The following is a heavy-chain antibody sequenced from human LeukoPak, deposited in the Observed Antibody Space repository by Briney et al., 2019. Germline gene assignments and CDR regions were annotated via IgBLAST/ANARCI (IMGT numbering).Heavy chain of an antibody. CDR2: MNPNSGNT. D-gene: IGHD2-15*01. J-gene: IGHJ6*03. V-gene: IGHV1-8*03. CDR3: ARGVPVRRFLLYCSGGSCYSHYMDV. CDR1: GSTFTSYD. Sequence: ASVNVSCKASGSTFTSYDINWGRQAPGPGLEWMGWMNPNSGNTGYAQKFQGRVTITRNTSISTAYMELSSLRSEDTAVYYCARGVPVRRFLLYCSGGSCYSHYMDVWGKGTTVTVSS.